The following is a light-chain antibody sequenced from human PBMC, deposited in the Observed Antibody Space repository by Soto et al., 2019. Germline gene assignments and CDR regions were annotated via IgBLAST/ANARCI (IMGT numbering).Light chain of an antibody. CDR1: QDISNY. J-gene: IGKJ5*01. CDR3: QQYDSLPLT. CDR2: DVS. Sequence: DIQMTQSPPSLSVSVGDRVTSTCQASQDISNYLHWFQQKPGKAPQLLIFDVSNLQTGVPSRFSGGDSGTDFALTISSLEPEDIATYYCQQYDSLPLTFGQGTRLEI. V-gene: IGKV1-33*01.